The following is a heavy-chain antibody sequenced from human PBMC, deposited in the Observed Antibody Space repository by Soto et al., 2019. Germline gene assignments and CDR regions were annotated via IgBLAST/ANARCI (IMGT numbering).Heavy chain of an antibody. Sequence: GGSLRLSCAASGFTFSSYSMNWVRQAPGKGLEWVSSISSSSSYIYYADSVKGRFTISRDNAKNSLYLQMNSLRAEDTAVYYCARDYDYIWGSYRHLGGFDYWGQGTLVTVSS. CDR1: GFTFSSYS. V-gene: IGHV3-21*01. CDR3: ARDYDYIWGSYRHLGGFDY. CDR2: ISSSSSYI. J-gene: IGHJ4*02. D-gene: IGHD3-16*02.